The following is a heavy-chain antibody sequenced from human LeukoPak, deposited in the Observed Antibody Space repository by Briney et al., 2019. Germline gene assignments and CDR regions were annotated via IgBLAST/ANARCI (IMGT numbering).Heavy chain of an antibody. CDR3: ARGAGHSRGYYYFDF. J-gene: IGHJ4*02. D-gene: IGHD3-22*01. CDR2: ISYDGNYK. CDR1: GFTFSAYA. V-gene: IGHV3-30*04. Sequence: GGSLRLSCAASGFTFSAYAMHWVRQAPGKGLEWVAIISYDGNYKSYADSVKGRFTISRDTSKSTLSLQLNSLRVEDTAVYYCARGAGHSRGYYYFDFWGKGTLVTVSS.